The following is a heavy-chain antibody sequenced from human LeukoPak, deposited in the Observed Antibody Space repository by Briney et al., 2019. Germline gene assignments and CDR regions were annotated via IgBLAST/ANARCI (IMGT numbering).Heavy chain of an antibody. V-gene: IGHV4-59*01. CDR1: GGSISSYY. Sequence: PSETLSLTCTVSGGSISSYYWSWIRQPPGKGLEWIGYVYYSGRTNYNPSLKSRVTISVDTSKNQFSLKLSSATAADTAVYYCARTFSESYYYYGMDVRGQGTTVTVSS. CDR3: ARTFSESYYYYGMDV. D-gene: IGHD1-26*01. J-gene: IGHJ6*02. CDR2: VYYSGRT.